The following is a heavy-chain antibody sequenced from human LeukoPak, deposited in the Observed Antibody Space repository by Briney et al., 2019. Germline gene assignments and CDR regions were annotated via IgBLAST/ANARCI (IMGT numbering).Heavy chain of an antibody. CDR1: GGSISRNSDF. J-gene: IGHJ5*02. CDR3: ARHDHSDFGDPNWFDP. Sequence: SETLSLTCTVSGGSISRNSDFWGWIRQTPEKGLEWTGSVSYSGSTFYNPSLKSRSTIFVDTSKSQFSLRLSSVTAADTAIYYCARHDHSDFGDPNWFDPWGQGILVTVSS. V-gene: IGHV4-39*01. CDR2: VSYSGST. D-gene: IGHD4-17*01.